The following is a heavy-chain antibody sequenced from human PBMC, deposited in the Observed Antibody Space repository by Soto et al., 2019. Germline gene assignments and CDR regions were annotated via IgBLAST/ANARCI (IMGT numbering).Heavy chain of an antibody. J-gene: IGHJ4*02. CDR2: INAGNGKT. CDR1: GYTFTTYA. V-gene: IGHV1-3*01. Sequence: ASVKVSCKASGYTFTTYAMHWVRQAPGQRLEWMGWINAGNGKTKYSQKFQGRVTITRDTSATTAYTELSSLRSEDTAVYYCARAGGDCSTTNCYMIDYWGQGTLVTVSS. D-gene: IGHD2-2*02. CDR3: ARAGGDCSTTNCYMIDY.